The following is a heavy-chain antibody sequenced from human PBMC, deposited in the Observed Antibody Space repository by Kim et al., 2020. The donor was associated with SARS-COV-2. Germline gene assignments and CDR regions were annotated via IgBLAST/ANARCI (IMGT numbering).Heavy chain of an antibody. CDR1: GGSISISFYF. V-gene: IGHV4-39*02. D-gene: IGHD3-22*01. CDR2: MSDSGGT. Sequence: SETLSLTCSVSGGSISISFYFCGWVRQFPGKGLEWIGTMSDSGGTYYNPFPRCRVTISEEMSLNHFSLRLTSVCAADTAVYYCFHTDSSGSYVIANWGQG. CDR3: FHTDSSGSYVIAN. J-gene: IGHJ1*01.